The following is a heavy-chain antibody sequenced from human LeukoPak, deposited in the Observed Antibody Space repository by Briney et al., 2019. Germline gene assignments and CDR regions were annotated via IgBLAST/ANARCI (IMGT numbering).Heavy chain of an antibody. Sequence: PSETLSLTCTVSGGSISSSSYYWGWIRQPPGKGLEWIGSIYYSGSTYYNPSLKSRVTISVDTSKNQFSLKLSSVTAADTAVYYCASLPRYFDWLSQYYYYYYMDVWGKGTTVTVSS. CDR2: IYYSGST. J-gene: IGHJ6*03. CDR1: GGSISSSSYY. D-gene: IGHD3-9*01. CDR3: ASLPRYFDWLSQYYYYYYMDV. V-gene: IGHV4-39*07.